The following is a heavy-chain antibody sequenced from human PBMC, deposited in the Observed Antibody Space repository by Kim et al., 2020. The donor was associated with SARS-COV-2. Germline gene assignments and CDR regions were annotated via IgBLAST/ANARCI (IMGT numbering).Heavy chain of an antibody. Sequence: GGSLRLSCAASGFTFSSYSMNWVRQAPGKGLEWVSSISSSSSYIYYADSVKGRFTISRDNAKNSLYLQMNSLRAEDTAVYYCARDGFGQLEGVGHYYYYGMDVWGQGTTVTVSS. CDR2: ISSSSSYI. J-gene: IGHJ6*02. D-gene: IGHD1-1*01. V-gene: IGHV3-21*01. CDR1: GFTFSSYS. CDR3: ARDGFGQLEGVGHYYYYGMDV.